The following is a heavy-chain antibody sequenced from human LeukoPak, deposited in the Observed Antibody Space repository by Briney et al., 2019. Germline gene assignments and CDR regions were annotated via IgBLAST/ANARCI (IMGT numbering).Heavy chain of an antibody. V-gene: IGHV3-30*03. J-gene: IGHJ4*02. D-gene: IGHD1-1*01. Sequence: VISYDGSNKYYADSVKGRFTISRDNSKNTLYLQMNSLRAEDTAVYYCARGWVLGTYYFDYWGQGTLVTVSS. CDR2: ISYDGSNK. CDR3: ARGWVLGTYYFDY.